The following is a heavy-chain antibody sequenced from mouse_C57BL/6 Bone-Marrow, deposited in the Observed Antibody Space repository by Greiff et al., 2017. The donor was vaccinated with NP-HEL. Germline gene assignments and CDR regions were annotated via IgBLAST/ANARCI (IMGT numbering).Heavy chain of an antibody. V-gene: IGHV5-6*02. CDR2: ISSGGSYT. Sequence: EVKLVESGGDLVKPGGSLKLSCAASGFTFSSYGMSWVRQTPDKRLEWVATISSGGSYTYYPDSVKGRFNISRDNAKNTLYLQMSSLKSEDTAMYYCARRNYYGSSYFDYWGQGTTLTVSS. D-gene: IGHD1-1*01. CDR3: ARRNYYGSSYFDY. CDR1: GFTFSSYG. J-gene: IGHJ2*01.